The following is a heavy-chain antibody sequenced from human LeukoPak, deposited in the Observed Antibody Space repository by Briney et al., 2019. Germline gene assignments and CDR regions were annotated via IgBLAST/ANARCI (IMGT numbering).Heavy chain of an antibody. D-gene: IGHD6-13*01. CDR1: GVSISNYW. Sequence: SETLSLTCTVSGVSISNYWWSWIRQPPGKGLEWIGYVFGSGGTNYNPSLKSRVTISVDTSKKQFSLKLSSVTAADTAVYYCARGYSSSWNYFDYWGQGTLVTVSS. CDR2: VFGSGGT. CDR3: ARGYSSSWNYFDY. V-gene: IGHV4-59*01. J-gene: IGHJ4*02.